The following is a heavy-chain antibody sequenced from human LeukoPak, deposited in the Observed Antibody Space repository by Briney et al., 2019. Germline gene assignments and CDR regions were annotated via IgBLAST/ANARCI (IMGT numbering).Heavy chain of an antibody. CDR1: GGSISSYY. V-gene: IGHV4-59*01. Sequence: SETLSLTCTVSGGSISSYYWSWIRQPPGKGLEWIGYIYYSGSTNYNPSLKSRVTISVDTSKNQFSLKLSSVTAADTAVYYCARAAPGHGFWSGYSVRWVNYYYYMDVWGKGTTVTVSS. CDR2: IYYSGST. D-gene: IGHD3-3*01. CDR3: ARAAPGHGFWSGYSVRWVNYYYYMDV. J-gene: IGHJ6*03.